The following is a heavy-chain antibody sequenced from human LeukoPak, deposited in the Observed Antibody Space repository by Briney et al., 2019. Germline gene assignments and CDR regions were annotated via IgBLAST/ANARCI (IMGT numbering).Heavy chain of an antibody. CDR2: IKQDGSMK. V-gene: IGHV3-7*01. Sequence: GGSLSLSCAASGFTFSSYWMSWVRQAPGRGLEWVANIKQDGSMKQYVDSVRGRFTISRDNAKSSLYLQMSSLKAEDSAVYYCARDEKGGYYVYWGQGTLVTVSS. J-gene: IGHJ4*02. CDR3: ARDEKGGYYVY. D-gene: IGHD2/OR15-2a*01. CDR1: GFTFSSYW.